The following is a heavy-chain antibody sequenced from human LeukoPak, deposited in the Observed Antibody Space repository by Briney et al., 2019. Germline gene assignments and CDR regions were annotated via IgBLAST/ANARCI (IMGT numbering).Heavy chain of an antibody. D-gene: IGHD2-15*01. Sequence: GGSLRLSCAASGFTFSDYYMSWIRQAPGKGLEWVSYISSSGSTIYYADSVKGRFTISRDNAKNSLYLQMNSLRAEDAAVYYCAKAPVTSCRGAFCYPFDYWGQGTLVTVSS. J-gene: IGHJ4*02. CDR3: AKAPVTSCRGAFCYPFDY. CDR1: GFTFSDYY. V-gene: IGHV3-11*01. CDR2: ISSSGSTI.